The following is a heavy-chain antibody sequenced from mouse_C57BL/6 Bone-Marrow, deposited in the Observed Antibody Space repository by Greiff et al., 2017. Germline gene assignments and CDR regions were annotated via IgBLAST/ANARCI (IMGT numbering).Heavy chain of an antibody. Sequence: VQLQQSGPELVKPGASVKISCKASGYSFTGYYMKWVKQSPEKSLEWIGEINPSTGGTTYNQKFKAKATLTVDKSSSTAYMQLKSLTSEDSAVYYCARGSGSSPYFDYWGQGTTLTVSS. D-gene: IGHD1-1*01. J-gene: IGHJ2*01. CDR3: ARGSGSSPYFDY. V-gene: IGHV1-42*01. CDR1: GYSFTGYY. CDR2: INPSTGGT.